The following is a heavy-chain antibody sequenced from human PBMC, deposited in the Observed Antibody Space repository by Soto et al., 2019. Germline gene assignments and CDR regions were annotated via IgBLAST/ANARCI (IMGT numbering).Heavy chain of an antibody. CDR1: GVTFGSFA. CDR3: AKAETYDFWSGLHFDY. CDR2: ISGSGGST. D-gene: IGHD3-3*01. Sequence: GSLRLSCVVSGVTFGSFAMIWVSQAPGKGLEWVSTISGSGGSTYYADSVKGRLTISRDNSKNTLSLHINSLRAEDTAVYYCAKAETYDFWSGLHFDYWGQGTLVTVSS. J-gene: IGHJ4*02. V-gene: IGHV3-23*01.